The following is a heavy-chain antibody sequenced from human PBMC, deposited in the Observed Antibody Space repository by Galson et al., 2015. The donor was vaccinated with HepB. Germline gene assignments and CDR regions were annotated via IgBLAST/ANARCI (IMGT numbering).Heavy chain of an antibody. CDR3: ARAGTTVANYEGVYYYYYYIDV. CDR2: ISAYNGNT. Sequence: SVKVSCKASGYTFTSYGISWVRQAPGQGLEWMGWISAYNGNTNYAQKLQGRVTMTTDTSTSTAYMELRSLRSDDTAVYYCARAGTTVANYEGVYYYYYYIDVWGKGTPVTVSS. V-gene: IGHV1-18*01. D-gene: IGHD4-11*01. J-gene: IGHJ6*03. CDR1: GYTFTSYG.